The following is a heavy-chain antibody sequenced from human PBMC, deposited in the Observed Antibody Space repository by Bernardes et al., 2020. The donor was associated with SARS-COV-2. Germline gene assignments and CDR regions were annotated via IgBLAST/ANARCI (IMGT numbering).Heavy chain of an antibody. Sequence: GGSLRLSCAASRFAFSAYTMNWVRKAPGKGLEWVSSITRSGRYIYYADSVKGRFTISRDNANNSLFLQMNGLTADDTAVYYCARDVLPLSYYYGMDVWGQGTTVTVSS. V-gene: IGHV3-21*06. CDR1: RFAFSAYT. CDR2: ITRSGRYI. J-gene: IGHJ6*02. D-gene: IGHD3-10*01. CDR3: ARDVLPLSYYYGMDV.